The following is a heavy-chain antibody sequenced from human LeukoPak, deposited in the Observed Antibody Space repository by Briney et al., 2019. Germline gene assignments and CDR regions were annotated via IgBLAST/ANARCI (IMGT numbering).Heavy chain of an antibody. CDR1: GFTFDDYA. CDR3: AKVGSYTDY. V-gene: IGHV3-9*01. D-gene: IGHD2-2*02. CDR2: ISWNSGSI. Sequence: GGSLRLSCAASGFTFDDYAMHWDRQAPGKGLEWVSGISWNSGSIGYADSVKGRFTISRDNAKNSLYLQMNSLRAEDTALYYCAKVGSYTDYWGQGTLVTVSS. J-gene: IGHJ4*02.